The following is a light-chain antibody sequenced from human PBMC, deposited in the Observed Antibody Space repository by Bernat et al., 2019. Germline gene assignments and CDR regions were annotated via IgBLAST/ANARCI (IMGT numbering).Light chain of an antibody. CDR2: GAS. V-gene: IGKV1-16*01. CDR3: QQYDRYPLA. CDR1: QAISKN. J-gene: IGKJ4*01. Sequence: DIQMTQSPSSLSASVGDRVTITCRATQAISKNLAWVQQKQGKAPKSLIYGASTLFSGVPSRFSGSGSETYFTLTISSLQPEDSATYYCQQYDRYPLAFGGGTKVEVK.